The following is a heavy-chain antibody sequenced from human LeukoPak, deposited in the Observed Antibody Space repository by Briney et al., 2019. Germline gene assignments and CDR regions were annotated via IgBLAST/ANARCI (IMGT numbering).Heavy chain of an antibody. CDR3: ARAPFDYGDYYNYFDY. D-gene: IGHD4-17*01. CDR2: IIPIFGTA. J-gene: IGHJ4*02. V-gene: IGHV1-69*13. Sequence: ASVKVSCKASGYTFTSYDINWVRQATGQGLEWMGGIIPIFGTANYAQKFQGRVTITADESTSTAYMELSSLRSEDTAVYYCARAPFDYGDYYNYFDYWGQGTLVTVSS. CDR1: GYTFTSYD.